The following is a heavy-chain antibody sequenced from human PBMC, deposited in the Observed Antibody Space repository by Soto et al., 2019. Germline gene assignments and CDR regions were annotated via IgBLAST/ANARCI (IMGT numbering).Heavy chain of an antibody. CDR3: ATTRRYYYDTSGPDAFDI. CDR2: INPNSGGT. Sequence: ASVKVSCKASGYTFTGYYMHWVRQAPGQGLEWMGWINPNSGGTNYAQKFQGWVTMTRDTSISTAYMELSRLRSDDTAVYYCATTRRYYYDTSGPDAFDIWGQGTMVIVSS. D-gene: IGHD3-22*01. J-gene: IGHJ3*02. CDR1: GYTFTGYY. V-gene: IGHV1-2*04.